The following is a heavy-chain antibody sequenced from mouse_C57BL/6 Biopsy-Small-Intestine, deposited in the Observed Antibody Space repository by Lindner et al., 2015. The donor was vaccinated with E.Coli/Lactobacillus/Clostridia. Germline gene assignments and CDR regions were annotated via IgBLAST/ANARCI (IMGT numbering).Heavy chain of an antibody. CDR3: AAQYYYDALAFDY. J-gene: IGHJ3*01. CDR2: IFIGSGNT. CDR1: GVTFSSFA. Sequence: SVKVSCKASGVTFSSFAVQWVRQARGQRLEWIGWIFIGSGNTKYRQKFQERVTITRDMSTSTAYLELASLRADDSAVYYCAAQYYYDALAFDYWGQGTLVTVS. V-gene: IGHV1-4*01. D-gene: IGHD2-4*01.